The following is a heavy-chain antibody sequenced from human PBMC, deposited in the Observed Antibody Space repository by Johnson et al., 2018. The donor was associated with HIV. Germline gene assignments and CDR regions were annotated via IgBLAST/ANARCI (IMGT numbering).Heavy chain of an antibody. Sequence: QVQLVESGGGLVQPGGSLRLSCVASGFTFSSYAMHWVRQAPGKGLEWVAVISYDGSNKYYADSVKGRFTISRDNSKNTLYLQMNSLRAEDTAVYYCASCGGDCRDAFDIWGQGTMVTVSS. CDR3: ASCGGDCRDAFDI. CDR1: GFTFSSYA. CDR2: ISYDGSNK. D-gene: IGHD2-21*02. J-gene: IGHJ3*02. V-gene: IGHV3-30-3*01.